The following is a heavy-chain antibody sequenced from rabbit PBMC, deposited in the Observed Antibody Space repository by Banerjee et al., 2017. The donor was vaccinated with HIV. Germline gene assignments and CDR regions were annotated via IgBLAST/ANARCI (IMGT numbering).Heavy chain of an antibody. D-gene: IGHD8-1*01. CDR2: IDANGSGFT. Sequence: QEQLEESGGDLVKPGASLTLTCIASGVSFSGSSYMCWVRQAPGKGLEWIACIDANGSGFTYFASWAKGRFTISKTSSTTVTLQMTSLTAADTATYFCARDAGSYDYIDVYFNLWGPGTLVTVS. J-gene: IGHJ4*01. CDR1: GVSFSGSSY. V-gene: IGHV1S45*01. CDR3: ARDAGSYDYIDVYFNL.